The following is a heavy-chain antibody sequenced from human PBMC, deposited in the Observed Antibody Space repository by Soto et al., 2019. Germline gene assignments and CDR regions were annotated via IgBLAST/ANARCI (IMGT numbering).Heavy chain of an antibody. Sequence: QVQLVQSGAEVKKPGASVKVSCKASGYTFTSYGISWVRQAPGQGLEWMGWISAYNGNTNYAQKLQGRVTMTTDTSTNXAYMEMRSLRSDDTAVYYCARDRVPYSSGTGNFDYWGQGTLVTVSS. CDR1: GYTFTSYG. CDR2: ISAYNGNT. CDR3: ARDRVPYSSGTGNFDY. D-gene: IGHD6-19*01. V-gene: IGHV1-18*01. J-gene: IGHJ4*02.